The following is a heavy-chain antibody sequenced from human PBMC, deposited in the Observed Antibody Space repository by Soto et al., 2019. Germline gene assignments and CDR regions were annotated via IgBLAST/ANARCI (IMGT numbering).Heavy chain of an antibody. Sequence: EVRLVESGGGLVQPGGSLRLSCAASGFTFSSYSMNWVRQAPGKGLEWVSYISSSSSTIYYADSVKGRFTISRDNAKNSLYLQMNSLRAEDTAVYYCARDASPYDYVWGSYRYVGYYYGMDVWGQGTTVTVSS. CDR2: ISSSSSTI. J-gene: IGHJ6*02. V-gene: IGHV3-48*01. CDR1: GFTFSSYS. CDR3: ARDASPYDYVWGSYRYVGYYYGMDV. D-gene: IGHD3-16*02.